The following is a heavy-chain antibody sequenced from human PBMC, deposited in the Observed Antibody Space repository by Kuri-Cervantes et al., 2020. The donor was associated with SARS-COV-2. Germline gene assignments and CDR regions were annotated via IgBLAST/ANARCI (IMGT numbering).Heavy chain of an antibody. CDR2: ISSSGST. CDR3: AKDKKITGMGYYYFMDV. CDR1: GFTFSSYE. J-gene: IGHJ6*03. D-gene: IGHD1-20*01. V-gene: IGHV3-48*03. Sequence: GESLKISCAASGFTFSSYEMNWVRQAPGKGLEWVSYISSSGSTYYADSVKGRFTISRDDSKNTLYLQMNSLSAEDSAVYYCAKDKKITGMGYYYFMDVWGKGTTVTVSS.